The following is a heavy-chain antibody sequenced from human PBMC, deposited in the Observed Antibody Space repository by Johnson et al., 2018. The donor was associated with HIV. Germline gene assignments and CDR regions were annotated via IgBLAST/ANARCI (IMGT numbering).Heavy chain of an antibody. J-gene: IGHJ3*02. V-gene: IGHV3-7*05. D-gene: IGHD1-26*01. CDR2: INQDGSEK. Sequence: VQLVESGGGLVKPGGSLRLSCAASGFTFNNAWMSWVRQVPGKGLEWMANINQDGSEKYYVGSLEGRFTISRDNAKNSLYLQMNSLRAEDTALYYCARDSVGARGAFDIWGQGTMVTVSS. CDR1: GFTFNNAW. CDR3: ARDSVGARGAFDI.